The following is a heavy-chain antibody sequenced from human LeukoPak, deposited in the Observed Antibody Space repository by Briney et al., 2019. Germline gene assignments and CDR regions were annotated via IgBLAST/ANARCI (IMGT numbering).Heavy chain of an antibody. D-gene: IGHD3-9*01. CDR3: AREYYDILTGHQGAFDI. CDR2: IYHSGST. Sequence: SQTLSLTCAVSGGSISSGGYSWSWIRQPPGKGLEWIGYIYHSGSTYYNPSLKSRVTISVNRSKNQFSLKLSSVTAADTAVYYCAREYYDILTGHQGAFDIWGQGTMVTVSS. J-gene: IGHJ3*02. CDR1: GGSISSGGYS. V-gene: IGHV4-30-2*01.